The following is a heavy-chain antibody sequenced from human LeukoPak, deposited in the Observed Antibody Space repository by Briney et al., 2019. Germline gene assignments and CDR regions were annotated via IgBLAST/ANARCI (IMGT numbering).Heavy chain of an antibody. D-gene: IGHD3-10*01. CDR2: ISYDGSNK. CDR3: AKDIGSYYDY. CDR1: GFTFSSYA. Sequence: PGGSLRLSCAASGFTFSSYAIHWVRQAPGKGLEWVAVISYDGSNKYYADSVKGRFTISRDNSKNTLYLEMNSLRAEDTAVYYCAKDIGSYYDYWGQGILVTVSS. V-gene: IGHV3-30*04. J-gene: IGHJ4*02.